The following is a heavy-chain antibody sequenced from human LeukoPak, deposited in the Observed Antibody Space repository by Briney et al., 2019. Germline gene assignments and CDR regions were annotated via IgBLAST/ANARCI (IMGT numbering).Heavy chain of an antibody. CDR1: GDSVSSNSAA. J-gene: IGHJ4*02. Sequence: SQTLSLTCAISGDSVSSNSAAWNWIRQSPSRGLEWLGRTYYKSEWYNDYAVSVKSRIIINPDTSKNQFSLQMNSVTPEDTAVYYCARASRTPYSSGWLTFDYWGQGTLVTVSS. V-gene: IGHV6-1*01. CDR2: TYYKSEWYN. CDR3: ARASRTPYSSGWLTFDY. D-gene: IGHD6-19*01.